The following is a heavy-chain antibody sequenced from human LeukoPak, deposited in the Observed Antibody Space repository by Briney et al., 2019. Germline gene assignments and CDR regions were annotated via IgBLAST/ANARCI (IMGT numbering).Heavy chain of an antibody. CDR2: INTYNGNT. CDR3: ARRGNWNDFDY. V-gene: IGHV1-18*01. Sequence: GASVKVSCKASGYTFTSYGITWVRQAPGQGLEWMGWINTYNGNTQYAPKLKGRVTTTTDTSTSTAYMELRSLTSDDTAVYYCARRGNWNDFDYWGQGTLVTVSS. J-gene: IGHJ4*02. CDR1: GYTFTSYG. D-gene: IGHD1-20*01.